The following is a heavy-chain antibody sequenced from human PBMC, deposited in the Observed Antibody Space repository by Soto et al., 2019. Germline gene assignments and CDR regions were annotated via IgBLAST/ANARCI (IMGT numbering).Heavy chain of an antibody. J-gene: IGHJ4*02. Sequence: SETLSLTCTVSGGSISSGDYYWSWIRQPPGKGLEWIGYIYYSGSTYYNPSLKSRVTISVDTSKNQFSLKLSSVTAADTAVYYCARGQNYDILTGYYQFDYWGQGTLVTVSS. CDR3: ARGQNYDILTGYYQFDY. CDR2: IYYSGST. D-gene: IGHD3-9*01. CDR1: GGSISSGDYY. V-gene: IGHV4-30-4*01.